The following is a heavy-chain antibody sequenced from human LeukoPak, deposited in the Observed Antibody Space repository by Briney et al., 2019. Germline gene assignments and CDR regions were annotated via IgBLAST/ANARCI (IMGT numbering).Heavy chain of an antibody. CDR3: ARLYSSGWYYSDY. CDR2: ISASSTYI. CDR1: GFTFSSYG. V-gene: IGHV3-21*01. D-gene: IGHD6-19*01. Sequence: PGGSLRLSCAASGFTFSSYGMHWVRQAPGKGLEWVSSISASSTYIYYADSVKGRFTISRDNAKNSVYLQMNSLRAEDTAVYYCARLYSSGWYYSDYWGQGTLVTVSS. J-gene: IGHJ4*02.